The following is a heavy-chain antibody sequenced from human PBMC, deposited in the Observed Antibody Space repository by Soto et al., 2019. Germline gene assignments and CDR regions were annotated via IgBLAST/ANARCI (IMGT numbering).Heavy chain of an antibody. CDR2: IIPLFGTP. J-gene: IGHJ4*02. D-gene: IGHD3-10*01. V-gene: IGHV1-69*01. Sequence: QVQLVQSGAEVKRPGSSVKVSCKISGGTFSNGAFSWVRQAPGQGLEWMGGIIPLFGTPSYAQKFQGRVTVTADESSSTVDMELSSLTSEDTAIYYCANERVGEMATGGYFDYWGQGTLVSVSS. CDR3: ANERVGEMATGGYFDY. CDR1: GGTFSNGA.